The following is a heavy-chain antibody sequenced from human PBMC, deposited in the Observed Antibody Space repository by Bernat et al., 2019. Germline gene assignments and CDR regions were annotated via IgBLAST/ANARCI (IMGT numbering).Heavy chain of an antibody. CDR2: IYYSGST. Sequence: QVQLQESGPGLVKPSQTLSLTCTVSGGSISSGGYYWSWIRQHPGKGLEWIGYIYYSGSTYYNPSLKSRVTISVDTSKNQFSLKLSSVTAADTAVYYCARSPHSGSWGAGWFDPWGQGTLVTVSS. CDR1: GGSISSGGYY. V-gene: IGHV4-31*03. CDR3: ARSPHSGSWGAGWFDP. J-gene: IGHJ5*02. D-gene: IGHD6-13*01.